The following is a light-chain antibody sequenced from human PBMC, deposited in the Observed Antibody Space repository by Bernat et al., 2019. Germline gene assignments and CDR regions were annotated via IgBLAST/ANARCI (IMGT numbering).Light chain of an antibody. CDR1: DIGSKT. V-gene: IGLV3-21*03. Sequence: SYVLTQPPSVSVAPGKTATITCGGDDIGSKTVSWYKQKPGQAPALVVYVDNDRPSGMPERYSGSNSGNTATLTISRVEAGDEAAYYCQVWDSRSDHWVFGGGTKLTAL. CDR2: VDN. J-gene: IGLJ3*02. CDR3: QVWDSRSDHWV.